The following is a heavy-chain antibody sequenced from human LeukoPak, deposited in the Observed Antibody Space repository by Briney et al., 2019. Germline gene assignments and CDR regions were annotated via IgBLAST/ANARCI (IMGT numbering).Heavy chain of an antibody. CDR3: AADWPLDY. CDR2: IHIGNST. Sequence: GGSLRLSCAASGFTVSSNDMSGVRQAPGKGLEWVSIIHIGNSTYYADSVKDRFTIYRDNSKNTLYLQMNSLRAEDTAVYYCAADWPLDYWGQGTLVTVSS. V-gene: IGHV3-66*01. CDR1: GFTVSSND. D-gene: IGHD3/OR15-3a*01. J-gene: IGHJ4*02.